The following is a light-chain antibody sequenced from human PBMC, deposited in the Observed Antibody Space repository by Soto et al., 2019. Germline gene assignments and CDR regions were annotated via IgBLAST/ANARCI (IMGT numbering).Light chain of an antibody. CDR2: EDN. CDR1: RSDVGSYNL. Sequence: QSVLTQPASVSGSPGQSITFSCTGTRSDVGSYNLVSWYQQHPGKAPKLMIYEDNKRPSGVSNRFSVSKSGYTASLTISGLQAEDEADYYCCSYARTSTYVFGSGTKVTVL. CDR3: CSYARTSTYV. J-gene: IGLJ1*01. V-gene: IGLV2-23*01.